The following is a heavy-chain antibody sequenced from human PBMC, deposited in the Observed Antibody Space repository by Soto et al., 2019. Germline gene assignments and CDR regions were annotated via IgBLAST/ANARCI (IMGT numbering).Heavy chain of an antibody. Sequence: ASVKVSCKASGYTFTSYGISWVRQAPGQGLEWMGWISAYNGNTKYAQKLQSRVTVTTDTSTSTAYMELRSLTSADTAVYYCARDLTPGLVDHWGQGTLVTVSS. D-gene: IGHD3-9*01. V-gene: IGHV1-18*01. J-gene: IGHJ4*02. CDR3: ARDLTPGLVDH. CDR1: GYTFTSYG. CDR2: ISAYNGNT.